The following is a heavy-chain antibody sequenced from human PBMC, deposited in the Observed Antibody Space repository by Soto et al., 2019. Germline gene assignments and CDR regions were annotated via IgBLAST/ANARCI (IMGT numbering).Heavy chain of an antibody. J-gene: IGHJ6*03. CDR1: GYTFTSYG. Sequence: ASVKVSCKASGYTFTSYGISWVRQAPGQGLEWMGWISAYNGNTNYAQKLQGRVTMTTDTSTSTAYMELRSLRSDDTAVYYCARRAFLDSGSYFKEHYMDVWGKGTTVTVSS. D-gene: IGHD3-10*01. V-gene: IGHV1-18*01. CDR3: ARRAFLDSGSYFKEHYMDV. CDR2: ISAYNGNT.